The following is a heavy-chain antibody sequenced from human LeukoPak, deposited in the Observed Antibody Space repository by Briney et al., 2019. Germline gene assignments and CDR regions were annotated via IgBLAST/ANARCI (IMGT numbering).Heavy chain of an antibody. CDR3: ARDFGIIDAFDI. V-gene: IGHV1-69*04. J-gene: IGHJ3*02. CDR1: GGTFSSYA. CDR2: IIPILGIA. D-gene: IGHD3-16*01. Sequence: GASVKVSCKASGGTFSSYAISWVRQAPGQGLEWMGRIIPILGIANYAQKFQGRVTITADKSTSTAYMELSSLRSEDTAVYYCARDFGIIDAFDIWGQGTMVTVSS.